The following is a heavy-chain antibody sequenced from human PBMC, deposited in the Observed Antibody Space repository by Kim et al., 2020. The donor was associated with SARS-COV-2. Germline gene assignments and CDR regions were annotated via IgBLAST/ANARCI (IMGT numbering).Heavy chain of an antibody. D-gene: IGHD1-26*01. Sequence: PICGTANYAQKFQGRVTITADESTSTAYMELSSLRSEDTAVYYCARVLRKAFDIWGQGTMVTVSS. V-gene: IGHV1-69*01. CDR2: PICGTA. J-gene: IGHJ3*02. CDR3: ARVLRKAFDI.